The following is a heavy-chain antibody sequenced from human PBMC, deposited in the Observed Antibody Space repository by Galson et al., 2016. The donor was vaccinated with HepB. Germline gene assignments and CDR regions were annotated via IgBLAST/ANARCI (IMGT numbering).Heavy chain of an antibody. J-gene: IGHJ6*04. Sequence: SLRLSCAASGFNFDDYYMDCVRQAPGKGLEWIGRTRSKRKSNTIDYAASVKGRLTISRDDLKNSLSQQINSLKTEDTAVYYCGSAPYGWGGYWDAWGRGTTVTVSS. CDR2: TRSKRKSNTI. D-gene: IGHD3-10*01. CDR1: GFNFDDYY. V-gene: IGHV3-72*01. CDR3: GSAPYGWGGYWDA.